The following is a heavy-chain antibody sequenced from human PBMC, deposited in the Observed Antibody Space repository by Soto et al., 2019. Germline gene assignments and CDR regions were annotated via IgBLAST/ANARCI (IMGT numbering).Heavy chain of an antibody. CDR2: IYPGDSDT. V-gene: IGHV5-51*01. CDR3: ARTPSTVTNYYYYYYGMDV. D-gene: IGHD4-17*01. Sequence: GESLKISCKGSGYSFTSYWIGWVRQMPGKGLEWMGIIYPGDSDTRYSPSFQGQVTISADKSISTAYLQWSSLKASDTAMYYCARTPSTVTNYYYYYYGMDVWGQGTTVTVSS. J-gene: IGHJ6*02. CDR1: GYSFTSYW.